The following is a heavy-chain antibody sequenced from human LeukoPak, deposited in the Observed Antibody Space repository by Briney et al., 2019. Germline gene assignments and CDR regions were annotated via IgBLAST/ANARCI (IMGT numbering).Heavy chain of an antibody. CDR3: ASPLYSSSSV. D-gene: IGHD6-6*01. J-gene: IGHJ4*02. CDR1: GSTFSSYS. Sequence: TGGSLRLSCAASGSTFSSYSMNWVRQAPGKGLEWVSSISSSGSYIYYADSVKGRFTISRDNAKNSLYLQMNSLRAEDTAVYYCASPLYSSSSVWGQGTLVTVSS. CDR2: ISSSGSYI. V-gene: IGHV3-21*01.